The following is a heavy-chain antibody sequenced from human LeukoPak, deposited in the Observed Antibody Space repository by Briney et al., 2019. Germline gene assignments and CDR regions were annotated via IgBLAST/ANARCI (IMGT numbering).Heavy chain of an antibody. D-gene: IGHD6-19*01. CDR1: GFTFSTYA. V-gene: IGHV3-23*01. CDR2: IGGGGPTT. CDR3: ARGFLGGTDQYFDS. Sequence: GGSLRLSCAASGFTFSTYAMNWVRQAPAKGLEWVSTIGGGGPTTDYADSVQGRFTISRDNSKNTLYLQMNSLRAEDTAVYFCARGFLGGTDQYFDSWGQGTLVTVSS. J-gene: IGHJ4*02.